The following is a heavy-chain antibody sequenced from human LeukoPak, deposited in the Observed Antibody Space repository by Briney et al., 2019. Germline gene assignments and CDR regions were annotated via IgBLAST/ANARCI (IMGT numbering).Heavy chain of an antibody. Sequence: PSETLSLTCTVSGGSISSYYWSWIRQPPGKGLEWIAYIYYSGSTNYNPSLKSRVTISVDTSKNQFFLKLTSVTAADTAVYYCARRRCSSTSCWFDPWGQGTRVTVSS. D-gene: IGHD2-2*01. V-gene: IGHV4-59*08. CDR1: GGSISSYY. CDR2: IYYSGST. J-gene: IGHJ5*02. CDR3: ARRRCSSTSCWFDP.